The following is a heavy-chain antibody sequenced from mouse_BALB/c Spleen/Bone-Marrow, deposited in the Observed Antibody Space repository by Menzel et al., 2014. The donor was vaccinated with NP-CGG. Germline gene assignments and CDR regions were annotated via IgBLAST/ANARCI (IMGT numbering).Heavy chain of an antibody. D-gene: IGHD4-1*01. Sequence: EVKLVESGGGLVQPGGSRKLSCAASGFTFSSFGMHWVRQAPEKGLEWGAYISSGSSPIFYADTVKGRFTISRDNPKNTLFLQMTSLRSEDTAIYYCTRGGNWEDFDYWGQGTTLTVSS. J-gene: IGHJ2*01. CDR1: GFTFSSFG. CDR2: ISSGSSPI. CDR3: TRGGNWEDFDY. V-gene: IGHV5-17*02.